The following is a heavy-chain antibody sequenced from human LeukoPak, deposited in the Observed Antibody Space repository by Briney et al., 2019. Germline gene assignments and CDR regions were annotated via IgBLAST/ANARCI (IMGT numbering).Heavy chain of an antibody. D-gene: IGHD3-3*01. CDR1: GFTLSGSA. CDR2: IRSKANGHAT. CDR3: TRRDDFWSGSSDY. V-gene: IGHV3-73*01. Sequence: PGGSLRLSCEVSGFTLSGSAVHWVRQASGRGLEWVGRIRSKANGHATAYAASVKGRFTISRDDSKNTAYLQMNSLKIEDTAVYYCTRRDDFWSGSSDYWGQGTLVSASS. J-gene: IGHJ4*02.